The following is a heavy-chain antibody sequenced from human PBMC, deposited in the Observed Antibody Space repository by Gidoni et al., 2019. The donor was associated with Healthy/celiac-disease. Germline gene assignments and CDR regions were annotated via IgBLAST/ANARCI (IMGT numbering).Heavy chain of an antibody. CDR3: DRERRDGSLSYYFDY. D-gene: IGHD5-12*01. V-gene: IGHV4-30-2*01. J-gene: IGHJ4*02. CDR1: GGSISSGGYS. CDR2: IYHSGST. Sequence: QLQLQESGSGLVKPSQTLSLTCAASGGSISSGGYSWSWIRQPPGKGLEWIGYIYHSGSTYYNPPLKSRVTISVDRSKNQFSLKLSSVTAADTAVYYCDRERRDGSLSYYFDYWGQGTLVTVSS.